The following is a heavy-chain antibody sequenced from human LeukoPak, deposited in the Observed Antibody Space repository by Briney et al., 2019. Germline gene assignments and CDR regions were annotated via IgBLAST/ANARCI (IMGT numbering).Heavy chain of an antibody. J-gene: IGHJ4*02. D-gene: IGHD5-24*01. V-gene: IGHV1-2*02. CDR3: ARGPGRDGYNPHY. CDR2: INPNSGGT. Sequence: ASVKVSCKASGYTFTGYYMHWVRQAPGQGLEWMGWINPNSGGTNYAQKFQGRVTMTRDTSISTAYMELSRLRSDDTAVYYCARGPGRDGYNPHYWGQGTLVTVSS. CDR1: GYTFTGYY.